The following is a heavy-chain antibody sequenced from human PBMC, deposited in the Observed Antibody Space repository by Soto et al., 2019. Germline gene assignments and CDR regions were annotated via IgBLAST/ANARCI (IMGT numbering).Heavy chain of an antibody. Sequence: GESLKISCKGSGYSFAGYWITWVRQKPGKGLEWMGRIDPSDSQTYYSPSFRGHVTISVTKSITTVFLQWSSLRASDTAMYYCARQIYDSDTGPHFQYYFDSWGQGTPVTVSS. CDR3: ARQIYDSDTGPHFQYYFDS. D-gene: IGHD3-22*01. J-gene: IGHJ4*02. CDR1: GYSFAGYW. CDR2: IDPSDSQT. V-gene: IGHV5-10-1*01.